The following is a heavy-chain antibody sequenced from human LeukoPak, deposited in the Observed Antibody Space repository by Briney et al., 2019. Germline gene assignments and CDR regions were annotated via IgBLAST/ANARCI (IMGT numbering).Heavy chain of an antibody. Sequence: SETLSLTCTVSGGSISSGGYYWSWIRQHPGKGLEWIGYIYYSGSTYYNPSLKSRVTISVDTSKNQFSLKLSSVTAADTAVYYCARETRIDAARRSWNYYYYMDVWGKGTTVTVSS. J-gene: IGHJ6*03. CDR3: ARETRIDAARRSWNYYYYMDV. D-gene: IGHD3-10*01. CDR1: GGSISSGGYY. CDR2: IYYSGST. V-gene: IGHV4-31*03.